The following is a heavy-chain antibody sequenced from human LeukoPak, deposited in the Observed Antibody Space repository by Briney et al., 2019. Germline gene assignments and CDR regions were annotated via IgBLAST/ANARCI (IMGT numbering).Heavy chain of an antibody. J-gene: IGHJ3*02. Sequence: GGSLRLSCAASGFTFDDYAMHWVRQAPGKGLEWVSLISWDGGSTYYADSVKGRFTISRDNSKNSLYLQMNSLRAEDTAVYYCARGGSYLSAFDIWGQGTMVTVSS. V-gene: IGHV3-43D*03. CDR2: ISWDGGST. CDR3: ARGGSYLSAFDI. CDR1: GFTFDDYA. D-gene: IGHD1-26*01.